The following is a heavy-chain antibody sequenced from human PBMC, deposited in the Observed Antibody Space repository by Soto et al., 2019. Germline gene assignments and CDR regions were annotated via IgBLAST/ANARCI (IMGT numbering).Heavy chain of an antibody. V-gene: IGHV3-9*01. J-gene: IGHJ4*02. D-gene: IGHD3-3*01. CDR1: GFTFDDYA. Sequence: EVHLVESGGGLVQPGRSLRLSCTASGFTFDDYAMHWVRQVPGKGLEWVSSISWNSGNIVYADSVKGRFTISRDSANNSLYLQMSSLRTEETALYYCAKGAVTSIFGYFDYWGQGTLVTVSS. CDR2: ISWNSGNI. CDR3: AKGAVTSIFGYFDY.